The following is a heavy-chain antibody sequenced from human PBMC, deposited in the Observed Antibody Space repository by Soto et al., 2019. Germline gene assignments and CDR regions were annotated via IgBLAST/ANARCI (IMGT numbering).Heavy chain of an antibody. J-gene: IGHJ6*02. CDR1: GYSFTNYW. D-gene: IGHD6-13*01. CDR3: ARPRSSSRNYYGMDV. Sequence: GESLKISCKGSGYSFTNYWIGWVRQMPGKGLEWMAIIYPDESDTRYSPSFQGQVTISADKSISTAYLQWSSLKASDTAMYYCARPRSSSRNYYGMDVWGQGTTVTVSS. V-gene: IGHV5-51*01. CDR2: IYPDESDT.